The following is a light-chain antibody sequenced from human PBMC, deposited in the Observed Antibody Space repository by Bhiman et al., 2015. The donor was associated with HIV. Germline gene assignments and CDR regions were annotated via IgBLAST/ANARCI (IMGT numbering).Light chain of an antibody. CDR3: SSYASSSTLV. V-gene: IGLV2-14*01. Sequence: QSALTQPASVSGSPGQSIAISCTGTSSDVGAYNLVSWYQQHPGKAPKLMICDVNKRPSGVPDRFSGSKSANTASLTISGLQAEDEADYYCSSYASSSTLVFGGGTQLTVL. CDR1: SSDVGAYNL. J-gene: IGLJ2*01. CDR2: DVN.